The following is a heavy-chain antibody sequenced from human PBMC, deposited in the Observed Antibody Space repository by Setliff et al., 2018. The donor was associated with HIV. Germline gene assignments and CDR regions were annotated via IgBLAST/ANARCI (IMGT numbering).Heavy chain of an antibody. J-gene: IGHJ6*03. Sequence: GASLKISCKASGYSFTSYWIGWVRQMPGKGLEWMGIIYPSDSATRYSPSFQGQVTISADESTNTAYLQWSGRKASDTAVYYCARAGSFDPYYYMDVWGKGTTVTVSS. CDR3: ARAGSFDPYYYMDV. CDR2: IYPSDSAT. CDR1: GYSFTSYW. V-gene: IGHV5-51*01. D-gene: IGHD3-10*01.